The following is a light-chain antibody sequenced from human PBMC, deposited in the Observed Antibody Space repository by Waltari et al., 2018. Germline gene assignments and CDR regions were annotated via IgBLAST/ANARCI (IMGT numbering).Light chain of an antibody. Sequence: DIQMTQSPPTLSASVGDRVTINCRASQTISIYLACYQQKPGKAPNLLIYKASTLESGVPSRFSGSGSGTEFTLTISSLQPDDFATYYCQQYHSYSPYTFGQGTKLDIK. V-gene: IGKV1-5*03. CDR1: QTISIY. J-gene: IGKJ2*01. CDR3: QQYHSYSPYT. CDR2: KAS.